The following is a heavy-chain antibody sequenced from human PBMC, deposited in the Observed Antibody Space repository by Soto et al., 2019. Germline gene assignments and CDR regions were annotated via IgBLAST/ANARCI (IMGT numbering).Heavy chain of an antibody. D-gene: IGHD3-10*01. V-gene: IGHV3-23*01. J-gene: IGHJ4*02. CDR1: GFTFSSYA. CDR2: ISGSGGST. CDR3: AKEAYYGSGSYSYFDY. Sequence: ESGGGLVQPGGSLRLSCAASGFTFSSYAMSWVRQAPGKGLEWVSAISGSGGSTYYADSVKGRFTISRDNSKNTLYLQMNSLRAEDTAVYYCAKEAYYGSGSYSYFDYWGQGTLVTVSS.